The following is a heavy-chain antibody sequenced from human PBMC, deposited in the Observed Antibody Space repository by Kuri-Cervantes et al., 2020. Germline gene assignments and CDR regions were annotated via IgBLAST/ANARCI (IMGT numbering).Heavy chain of an antibody. D-gene: IGHD4-17*01. CDR3: AESYGDYPAFDI. J-gene: IGHJ3*02. Sequence: ETLSLTCAASGFTFSSYWMSWVRQALGKGLEWVANIKQDGSEKYYVDSVKGRFTISRDNAKNSLYLQMNSLRAEDTAVYYCAESYGDYPAFDIWGQGTMVTVSS. CDR2: IKQDGSEK. CDR1: GFTFSSYW. V-gene: IGHV3-7*01.